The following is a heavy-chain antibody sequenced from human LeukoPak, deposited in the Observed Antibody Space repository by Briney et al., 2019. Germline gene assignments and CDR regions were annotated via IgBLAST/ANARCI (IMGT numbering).Heavy chain of an antibody. CDR1: GSTFSTYS. CDR2: ISSSSSYI. D-gene: IGHD2-15*01. Sequence: SGGSLRLSCAASGSTFSTYSMNWVRQAPGKGLEWVSFISSSSSYINYADSVKGRFTISRDNAKNSLYLQMNSLRAEDTAVYYCARGVGYCSGGSCHRFDSWGQGTLVIVSS. J-gene: IGHJ4*02. V-gene: IGHV3-21*01. CDR3: ARGVGYCSGGSCHRFDS.